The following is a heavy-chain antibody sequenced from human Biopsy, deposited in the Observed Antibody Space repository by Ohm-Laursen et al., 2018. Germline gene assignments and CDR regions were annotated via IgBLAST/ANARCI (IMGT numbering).Heavy chain of an antibody. CDR1: GGTFINYA. CDR3: ARGPHSGSHSCFDY. CDR2: IIPMFGTA. J-gene: IGHJ4*02. Sequence: SVKASCKASGGTFINYATSWVRQAPGPGLEWMGGIIPMFGTANYAQMFQGRVTISADESTSTSYVELSSLTTEDTAIYYCARGPHSGSHSCFDYWGRGTLVTVSS. D-gene: IGHD1-26*01. V-gene: IGHV1-69*13.